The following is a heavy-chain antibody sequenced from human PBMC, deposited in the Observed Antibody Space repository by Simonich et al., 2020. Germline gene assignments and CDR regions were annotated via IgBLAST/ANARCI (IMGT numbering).Heavy chain of an antibody. CDR2: NNTNRGGK. J-gene: IGHJ3*02. D-gene: IGHD1-26*01. V-gene: IGHV1-2*02. Sequence: QVQLVQSGAEVKKPGASVKVSCKASGYTFTGYYMHWVRQAPGQGLGWRGRNNTNRGGKNNTKEVQGRVNMTRGTSISTAYMGLGRLRSDDTAVDYCAGGLLSGSYYAFDIWGQGKMVTVSS. CDR3: AGGLLSGSYYAFDI. CDR1: GYTFTGYY.